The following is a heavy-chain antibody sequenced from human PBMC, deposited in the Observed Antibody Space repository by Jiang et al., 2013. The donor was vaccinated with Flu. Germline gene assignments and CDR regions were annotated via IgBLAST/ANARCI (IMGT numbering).Heavy chain of an antibody. D-gene: IGHD4-11*01. V-gene: IGHV3-49*04. CDR1: GFTFGDYG. J-gene: IGHJ2*01. CDR3: TRVPEPYRHYLYWYLDF. Sequence: VQLVESGGGLVQPGRSLRLSCITSGFTFGDYGVTWVRQAPGKGLEWVGSIRSRTYDGTTEYAASVKGRFTISRDEYRGVSYLQMNSLRTEDTAVYYCTRVPEPYRHYLYWYLDFWGRGTLVTVSS. CDR2: IRSRTYDGTT.